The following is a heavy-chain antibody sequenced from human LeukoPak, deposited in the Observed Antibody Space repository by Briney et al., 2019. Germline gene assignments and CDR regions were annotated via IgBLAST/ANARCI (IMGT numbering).Heavy chain of an antibody. V-gene: IGHV4-59*08. J-gene: IGHJ5*02. CDR1: GGSLSSYY. CDR3: ARSDFWAPGWFDP. D-gene: IGHD3-3*01. Sequence: SGTLSLTCTVSGGSLSSYYWSWIPQPPGKGLEWSGYIYYSGSTNYNPSLKSRVTISVDTSKNQFSLKLSSVTAADTAVYYCARSDFWAPGWFDPWGQGTLVTVSS. CDR2: IYYSGST.